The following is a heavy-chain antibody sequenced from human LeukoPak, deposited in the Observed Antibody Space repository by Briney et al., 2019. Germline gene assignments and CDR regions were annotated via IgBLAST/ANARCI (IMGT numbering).Heavy chain of an antibody. Sequence: GASLQISCKGSGYSFATNWIGWVRQLPGKGLEWMGIIYPSDSDTRYSPSFQGQVTISADKSISTAYLQWSSLKASDTAMYYCATTTVTTGSPFDYWGQGTLVTVSS. CDR1: GYSFATNW. J-gene: IGHJ4*02. CDR3: ATTTVTTGSPFDY. V-gene: IGHV5-51*01. D-gene: IGHD4-11*01. CDR2: IYPSDSDT.